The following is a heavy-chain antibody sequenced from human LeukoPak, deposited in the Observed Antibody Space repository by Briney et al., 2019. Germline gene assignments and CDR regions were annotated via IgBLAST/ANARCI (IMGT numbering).Heavy chain of an antibody. D-gene: IGHD2-2*01. CDR3: AKSSFYCSSTSCYGPDYYYYMDV. Sequence: GGSLRLSCAASGFTFSSYGMHWVRQAPGKGLEWVAFIRYDGSNKYYADSVKGRFTISRDNSKNTLYLQMNSLRAEDTAGYYCAKSSFYCSSTSCYGPDYYYYMDVWGKGTTVTVSS. V-gene: IGHV3-30*02. CDR1: GFTFSSYG. J-gene: IGHJ6*03. CDR2: IRYDGSNK.